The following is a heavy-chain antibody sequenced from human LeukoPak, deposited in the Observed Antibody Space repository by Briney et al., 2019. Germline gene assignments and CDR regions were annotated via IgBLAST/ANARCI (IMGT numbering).Heavy chain of an antibody. Sequence: PGGSLRLSCAASGFTFSSYSMNWVRQSPGKGLEWVSAISSSSSYIYYADSVKGRFTISRDNAKNSLYLQMNSLRAEGTAVYCCAKHSMDYGDYVGEDYWGQGTLLTVPS. J-gene: IGHJ1*01. D-gene: IGHD4-17*01. CDR2: ISSSSSYI. CDR3: AKHSMDYGDYVGEDY. CDR1: GFTFSSYS. V-gene: IGHV3-21*01.